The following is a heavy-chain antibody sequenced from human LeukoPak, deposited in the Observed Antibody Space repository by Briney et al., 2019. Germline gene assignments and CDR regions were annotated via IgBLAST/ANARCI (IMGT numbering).Heavy chain of an antibody. J-gene: IGHJ3*02. V-gene: IGHV1-2*04. Sequence: GASVKVSCKASGYTFTGYYMHWVRQAPGQGLEWMGWINPNSGGTNYAQKFQGWVTMTRDTSISTAYMELSRLRSDDTAVYYCARARSGYSRPFDIWGQGTMVTVSS. CDR3: ARARSGYSRPFDI. D-gene: IGHD6-13*01. CDR1: GYTFTGYY. CDR2: INPNSGGT.